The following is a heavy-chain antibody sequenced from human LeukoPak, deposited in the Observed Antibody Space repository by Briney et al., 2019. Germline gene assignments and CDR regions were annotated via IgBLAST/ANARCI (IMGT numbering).Heavy chain of an antibody. CDR2: INSDGSST. V-gene: IGHV3-74*01. J-gene: IGHJ6*03. CDR3: ARDGYSYGYYYYYYMDV. D-gene: IGHD5-18*01. CDR1: GFTFSSYW. Sequence: GGSLRLSCAASGFTFSSYWMHWVRQAPGKGLVWVSRINSDGSSTSYADSVKGRFTISRDNAKNTLYLQMNNLRAEDTAVYYCARDGYSYGYYYYYYMDVWGKGTTVTVSS.